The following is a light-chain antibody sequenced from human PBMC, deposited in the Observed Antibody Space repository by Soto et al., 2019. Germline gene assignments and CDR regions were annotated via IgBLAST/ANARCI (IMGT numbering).Light chain of an antibody. V-gene: IGLV2-11*01. CDR2: DVS. Sequence: QSVLTQPRSVSGSPGQSVTISCTGTTSDVAGYNFVSWYQQHPGKAPKLMIYDVSKRPSGVPDRFSGSKSGCTASLTISGLQAEDESDYYCCSYAGSFNYVFGTGTKVTVL. J-gene: IGLJ1*01. CDR1: TSDVAGYNF. CDR3: CSYAGSFNYV.